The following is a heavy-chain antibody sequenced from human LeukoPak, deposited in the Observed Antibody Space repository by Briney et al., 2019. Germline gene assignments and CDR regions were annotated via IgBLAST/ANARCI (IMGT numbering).Heavy chain of an antibody. J-gene: IGHJ4*02. CDR2: INHSGST. Sequence: KPSETLSLTCAVHGGSFSGYYWSWIRQPPGKGLEWIGEINHSGSTNYNPSLKSRVTISVDTSKNQFSLKVSSVTAADTAVYYCARISGWLDYWGQGTLVTVSS. CDR3: ARISGWLDY. V-gene: IGHV4-34*01. D-gene: IGHD6-19*01. CDR1: GGSFSGYY.